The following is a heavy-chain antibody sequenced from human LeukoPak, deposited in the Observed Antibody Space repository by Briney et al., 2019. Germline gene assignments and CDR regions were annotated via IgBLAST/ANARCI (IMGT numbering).Heavy chain of an antibody. J-gene: IGHJ6*02. Sequence: PGGSLRLSCAASGFTFSGSAMHWVRQASGKGLEWVGRIRSKAISYATAYAASVKGRFTISRDDSKNTAYLQMNSLKTEDTAVYYCTRRGDYGPPQYYYYGMDVWGQGTTVTVSS. V-gene: IGHV3-73*01. CDR1: GFTFSGSA. CDR2: IRSKAISYAT. CDR3: TRRGDYGPPQYYYYGMDV. D-gene: IGHD4-17*01.